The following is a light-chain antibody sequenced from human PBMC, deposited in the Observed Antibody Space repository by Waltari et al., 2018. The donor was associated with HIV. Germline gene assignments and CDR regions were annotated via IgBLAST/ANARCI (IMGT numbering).Light chain of an antibody. Sequence: QSVLTQPPSASGTPGQRVTIPCSGSSSNIGSNTVNWYQQPPGTAPKLLIYSNNQRPSGVPDRFSGSKSGTSASLAISGLQSEDEADYYCAAWDDSLNGHWVFGGGTKLTVL. CDR1: SSNIGSNT. V-gene: IGLV1-44*01. CDR3: AAWDDSLNGHWV. J-gene: IGLJ3*02. CDR2: SNN.